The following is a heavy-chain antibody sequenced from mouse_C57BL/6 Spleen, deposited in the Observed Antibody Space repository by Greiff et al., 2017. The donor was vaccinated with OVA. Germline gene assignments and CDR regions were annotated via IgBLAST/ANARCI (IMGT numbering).Heavy chain of an antibody. V-gene: IGHV1-82*01. J-gene: IGHJ3*01. D-gene: IGHD4-1*01. CDR2: IYPGDGDT. Sequence: VQLQQSGPELVKPGASVKISCKASGYAFSSSWMNWVKQRPGKGLEWIGRIYPGDGDTNYNGKFKGKATLTADKSSSTAYMQLSSLTSEDSAVYCCAWDENGFAYWGQGTLVTVSA. CDR1: GYAFSSSW. CDR3: AWDENGFAY.